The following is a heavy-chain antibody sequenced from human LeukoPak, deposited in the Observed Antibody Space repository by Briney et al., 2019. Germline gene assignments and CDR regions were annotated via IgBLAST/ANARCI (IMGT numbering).Heavy chain of an antibody. D-gene: IGHD7-27*01. CDR2: IGLTDTTI. CDR3: ARLKLGYWYFDL. Sequence: GGSLRLSCAASGFTFSDYYMSWIRQVPGKGLEWVSYIGLTDTTIYYADSLKGRFAISRDNAKNSLYLHTHSLRAEDTAIYYCARLKLGYWYFDLWGRGTLLAVSS. CDR1: GFTFSDYY. J-gene: IGHJ2*01. V-gene: IGHV3-11*01.